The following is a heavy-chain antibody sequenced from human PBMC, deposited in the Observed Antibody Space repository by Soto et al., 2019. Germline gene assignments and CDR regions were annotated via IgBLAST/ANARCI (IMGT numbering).Heavy chain of an antibody. Sequence: ASVKVSCKASGGTFSSYAISWVRQAPGQGLEWMGGIIPIFGTANYAQKFQGRVTITADKSTSTAYMELSSLRSEDTAVYYCARDPGYSSGWYHTYYYGMDVWGQGTTVTVSS. CDR1: GGTFSSYA. CDR2: IIPIFGTA. CDR3: ARDPGYSSGWYHTYYYGMDV. D-gene: IGHD6-19*01. V-gene: IGHV1-69*06. J-gene: IGHJ6*02.